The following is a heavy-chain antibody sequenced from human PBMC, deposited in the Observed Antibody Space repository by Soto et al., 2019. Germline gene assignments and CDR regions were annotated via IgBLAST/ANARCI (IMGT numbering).Heavy chain of an antibody. Sequence: EVQLVESGGGLVQPGGSLRLSCAASGCTFSSYWMHWVRQAPGKGLVWVSRINSDGSSTSYADSVKGRFTISRDNAKNTLYLQMNSLRAEDTAVYYCARNPYSYGPFDYWGQGTLVTVSS. V-gene: IGHV3-74*01. D-gene: IGHD5-18*01. CDR1: GCTFSSYW. CDR3: ARNPYSYGPFDY. J-gene: IGHJ4*02. CDR2: INSDGSST.